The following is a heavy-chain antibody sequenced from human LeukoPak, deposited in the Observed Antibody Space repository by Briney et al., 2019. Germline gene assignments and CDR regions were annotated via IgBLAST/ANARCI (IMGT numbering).Heavy chain of an antibody. V-gene: IGHV4-34*01. CDR1: GGSFSGYY. Sequence: ASETLSLTCAVYGGSFSGYYWSWIRQPPGKGLEWIGEINHSGSTNYNPSPKSRVTISVDTSKNQFSLKLSSVTAADTAVYYCARASTVTTPPIIDYWGQGTLVTVSS. J-gene: IGHJ4*02. CDR3: ARASTVTTPPIIDY. CDR2: INHSGST. D-gene: IGHD4-17*01.